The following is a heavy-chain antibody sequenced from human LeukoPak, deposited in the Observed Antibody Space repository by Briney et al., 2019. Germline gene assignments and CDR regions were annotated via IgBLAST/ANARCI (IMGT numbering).Heavy chain of an antibody. J-gene: IGHJ6*02. CDR3: ASLGGYDSSGYYPELPYYYYGMDV. CDR2: IKQDGSEK. V-gene: IGHV3-7*01. CDR1: GFTFSSYW. D-gene: IGHD3-22*01. Sequence: GGSLRLSCAASGFTFSSYWMSWVRQAPGKGLEWVANIKQDGSEKYYVDSVKGRFTISRDNAKNSLYLQMNSLRAEDTAVYYCASLGGYDSSGYYPELPYYYYGMDVWGQGTTVTVSS.